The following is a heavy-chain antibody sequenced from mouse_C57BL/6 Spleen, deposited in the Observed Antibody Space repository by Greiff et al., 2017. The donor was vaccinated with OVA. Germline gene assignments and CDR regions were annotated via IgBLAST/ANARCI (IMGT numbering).Heavy chain of an antibody. CDR3: ARESYDYDGYFDY. V-gene: IGHV5-4*01. D-gene: IGHD2-4*01. CDR2: ISDGGSYT. Sequence: VQLQQSGGGLVKPGGSLKLSCAASGFTFSSYAMSWVRQTPEKRLEWVATISDGGSYTYYPDNVKGRFTISRDNAKNNLYLQMSHLKSEDTAMYYCARESYDYDGYFDYWGQGTTLTVSS. CDR1: GFTFSSYA. J-gene: IGHJ2*01.